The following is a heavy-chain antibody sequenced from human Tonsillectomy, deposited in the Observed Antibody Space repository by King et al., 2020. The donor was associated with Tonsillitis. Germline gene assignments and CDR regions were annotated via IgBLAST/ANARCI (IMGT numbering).Heavy chain of an antibody. D-gene: IGHD3-10*02. CDR1: GFTFSNYW. CDR3: ARLLFGDRRGFDC. CDR2: IKQDESEK. Sequence: VQLVESGGGLVQPGGSLRLSCAASGFTFSNYWMSWVRQAPGKGLEWVANIKQDESEKYYADSVKGRFTVSRDNAKNSLYLQMNSLRAEDTAVYYCARLLFGDRRGFDCWGQGTLVTVSS. V-gene: IGHV3-7*03. J-gene: IGHJ4*02.